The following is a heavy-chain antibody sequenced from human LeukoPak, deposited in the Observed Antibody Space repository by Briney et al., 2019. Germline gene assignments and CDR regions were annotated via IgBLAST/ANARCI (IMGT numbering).Heavy chain of an antibody. Sequence: SETLSLTCTGSGGSISSGRYYWTWIRQSAGQGLEWIGRVYRSGSTNYNPSLRSRVSMSIDTSRNQFSLKLSSVTVADTAVYYCARDALEIDPYYFDPWGQGTLVTVSS. CDR3: ARDALEIDPYYFDP. CDR1: GGSISSGRYY. J-gene: IGHJ4*02. D-gene: IGHD1-1*01. CDR2: VYRSGST. V-gene: IGHV4-61*02.